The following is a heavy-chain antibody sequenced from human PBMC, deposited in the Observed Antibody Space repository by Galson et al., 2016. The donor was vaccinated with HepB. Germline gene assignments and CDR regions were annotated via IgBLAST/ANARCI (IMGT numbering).Heavy chain of an antibody. CDR1: GDSISSSSSY. CDR3: MRRPVLGDWSNGWHFDS. Sequence: SETLSLTCTVSGDSISSSSSYWGWIRQSPGKGLEYIATFYYNGATYYNPSLNSRVTISMDTSKNQFSLKVTSVTAADTAVYFCMRRPVLGDWSNGWHFDSWGRGAQVTVSS. V-gene: IGHV4-39*01. D-gene: IGHD3-9*01. J-gene: IGHJ4*02. CDR2: FYYNGAT.